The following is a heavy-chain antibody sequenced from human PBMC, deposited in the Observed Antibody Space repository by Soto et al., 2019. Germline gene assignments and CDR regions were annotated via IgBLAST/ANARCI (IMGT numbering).Heavy chain of an antibody. D-gene: IGHD3-16*01. CDR1: GFNLDEYA. Sequence: EVQLVESGGGLVQPGRSLRLSCAASGFNLDEYAMHWVRQVPGRGPEWVSGITWNSHTVGYADSVKGRFTISRDNVKNFLNRERTSLRFEETAFYSCVKDRANGGGNTFDYWGQGAWSPSLQ. CDR3: VKDRANGGGNTFDY. V-gene: IGHV3-9*01. CDR2: ITWNSHTV. J-gene: IGHJ4*02.